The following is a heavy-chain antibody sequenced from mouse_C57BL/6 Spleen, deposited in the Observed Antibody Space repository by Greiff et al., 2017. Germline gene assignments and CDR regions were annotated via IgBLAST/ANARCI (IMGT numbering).Heavy chain of an antibody. CDR2: IDPETGGT. J-gene: IGHJ2*01. CDR1: GYTFTDYE. CDR3: TRNSLDY. V-gene: IGHV1-15*01. Sequence: VQVVESGAELVRPGASVTLSCKASGYTFTDYEMHWVKQTPVHGLEWIGAIDPETGGTAYNQKFKGKAILTADKSSSTAYMELRSLTSEDSAVYYCTRNSLDYWGQGTTLTVSS.